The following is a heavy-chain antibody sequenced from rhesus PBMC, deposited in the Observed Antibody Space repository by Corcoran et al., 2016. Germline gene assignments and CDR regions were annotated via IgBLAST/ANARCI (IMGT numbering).Heavy chain of an antibody. CDR3: ARDRRFSSGWLFDY. CDR1: GGSISGYYY. Sequence: QVQLQQWGEGLVKPSETLSLTCAVYGGSISGYYYWSWIRQPPGKGLEWIGYIYDNSASTNYKPSLKNRDTISKGRFNNQLSMKLSSVTAADTAVYYCARDRRFSSGWLFDYWGQGVLVTVSS. V-gene: IGHV4-73*01. CDR2: IYDNSAST. D-gene: IGHD6-31*01. J-gene: IGHJ4*01.